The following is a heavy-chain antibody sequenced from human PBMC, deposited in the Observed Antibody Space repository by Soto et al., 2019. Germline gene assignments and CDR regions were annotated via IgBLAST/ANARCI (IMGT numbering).Heavy chain of an antibody. CDR2: ISGSGGST. D-gene: IGHD5-12*01. J-gene: IGHJ4*02. CDR3: AKDLLDSGYDLGYFDY. CDR1: GFTFSSYA. V-gene: IGHV3-23*01. Sequence: EVQLLESGGGLVQPGGSLRLSCAASGFTFSSYAMSWVRQAPGKGLEWVSAISGSGGSTYYADSVKGRFTISRDNSKNTLYLQMNTLSAEDTPVYYCAKDLLDSGYDLGYFDYWGQGTQGTVSS.